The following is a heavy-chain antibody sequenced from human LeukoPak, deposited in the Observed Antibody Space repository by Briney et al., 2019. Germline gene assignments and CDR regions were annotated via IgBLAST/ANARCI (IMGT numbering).Heavy chain of an antibody. V-gene: IGHV1-18*01. J-gene: IGHJ4*02. CDR1: GYTFTSYG. D-gene: IGHD1-26*01. CDR3: ARDLRGSYLVDY. CDR2: ISAYNGNT. Sequence: ASVKVSCKASGYTFTSYGISWVRQAPGQGLEWMGWISAYNGNTNYAQKFQGRVTMTRDTSISTAYMELSRLRSDDTAVYYCARDLRGSYLVDYWGQGTLVTVSS.